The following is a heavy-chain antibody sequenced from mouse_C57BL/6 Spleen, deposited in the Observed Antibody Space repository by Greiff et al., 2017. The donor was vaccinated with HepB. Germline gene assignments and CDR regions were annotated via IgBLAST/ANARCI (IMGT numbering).Heavy chain of an antibody. D-gene: IGHD1-1*01. J-gene: IGHJ2*01. CDR1: GYSITSDY. CDR2: ISYSGST. V-gene: IGHV3-8*01. Sequence: EVKLQESGPGLAKPSQSLSLTCSVTGYSITSDYWNWIRKFPGNKLEYMGYISYSGSTNYNPSLKSRNSITRNTTQNQYYLQLNSYTTQDTATYYCARYDYYGSSVFDYWGQGTTLTVSS. CDR3: ARYDYYGSSVFDY.